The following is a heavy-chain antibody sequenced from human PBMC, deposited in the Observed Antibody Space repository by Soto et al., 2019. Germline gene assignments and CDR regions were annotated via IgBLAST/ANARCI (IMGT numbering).Heavy chain of an antibody. CDR2: IIPLFGTT. V-gene: IGHV1-69*01. CDR3: ARAAIHGSSWYFWFDP. Sequence: QVQLVQSGSEVKMPGSSVKVSCKTSGGTFSRHAINWVRQAPGQGLEWMGGIIPLFGTTNYAQKLKGRVTXXXXXXXXXXXMELSSLTSEDAAVYYCARAAIHGSSWYFWFDPWGQGTLVTVSS. CDR1: GGTFSRHA. D-gene: IGHD6-13*01. J-gene: IGHJ5*02.